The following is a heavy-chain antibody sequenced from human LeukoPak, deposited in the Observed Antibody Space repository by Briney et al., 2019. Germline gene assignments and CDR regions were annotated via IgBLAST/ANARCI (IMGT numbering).Heavy chain of an antibody. V-gene: IGHV4-4*07. J-gene: IGHJ4*02. Sequence: SETLSLTCTGPGGSISSYYWSWIRQPAGKGLEWIGRIYTSGSTNYNPSLKSRVTMSLDTSKNQFSLKLSSVTAADTAVYYCARSDRIAAFFDYWGQGTLVTVSS. CDR3: ARSDRIAAFFDY. D-gene: IGHD6-6*01. CDR2: IYTSGST. CDR1: GGSISSYY.